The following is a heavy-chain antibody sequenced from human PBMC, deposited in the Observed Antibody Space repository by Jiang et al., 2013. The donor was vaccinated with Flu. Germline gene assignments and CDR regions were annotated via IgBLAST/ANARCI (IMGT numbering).Heavy chain of an antibody. Sequence: LVKPSETLSLRCSVSGGSIISEKSYWGWIRQPPGKGLEWIGSIYYSGTTYYNPSLKSRVTMSVDTSKKQFSLRLTSVTAADTAVYYCASQHWDHGVGSYYMSHWGLGVLVTVSS. CDR3: ASQHWDHGVGSYYMSH. J-gene: IGHJ4*02. CDR1: GGSIISEKSY. V-gene: IGHV4-39*07. CDR2: IYYSGTT. D-gene: IGHD3-10*01.